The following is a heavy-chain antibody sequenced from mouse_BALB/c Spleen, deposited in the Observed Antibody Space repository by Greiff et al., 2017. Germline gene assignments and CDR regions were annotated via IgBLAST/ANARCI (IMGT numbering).Heavy chain of an antibody. CDR3: ARRGYGSSYVDY. Sequence: VQLQQSGAELAKPGASVKMSCKASGYTFTSYWMHWVKQRPGQGLEWIGYINPSTGYTEYNQKFKDKATLTADKSSSTAYMQLSSLTSEDSAVYYCARRGYGSSYVDYWGQGTTLTVSS. CDR1: GYTFTSYW. J-gene: IGHJ2*01. V-gene: IGHV1-7*01. CDR2: INPSTGYT. D-gene: IGHD1-1*01.